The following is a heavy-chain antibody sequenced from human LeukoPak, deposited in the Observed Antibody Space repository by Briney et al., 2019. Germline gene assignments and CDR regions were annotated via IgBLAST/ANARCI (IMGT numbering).Heavy chain of an antibody. CDR3: AKDRLNYYDSSGYYRHSHFDY. J-gene: IGHJ4*02. D-gene: IGHD3-22*01. CDR2: ISGSGGST. Sequence: PGGSLRLSCAASGFTFSSYAMSWVRQAPGKGLEWVSAISGSGGSTYYADSVKGRFTISRDNSKNTLYLQMNSLRAEDTAVYYCAKDRLNYYDSSGYYRHSHFDYWGQGTLVTVSS. V-gene: IGHV3-23*01. CDR1: GFTFSSYA.